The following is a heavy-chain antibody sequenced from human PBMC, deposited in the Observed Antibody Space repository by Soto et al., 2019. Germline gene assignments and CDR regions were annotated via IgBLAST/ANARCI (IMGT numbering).Heavy chain of an antibody. D-gene: IGHD2-21*01. J-gene: IGHJ6*02. CDR3: AKEGRHDDPVWRGMDV. CDR1: GFPFSDYD. V-gene: IGHV3-11*01. Sequence: GGSLRLSCAASGFPFSDYDMSWIRQAPGKGLERVSYISNSGNSIYYADSVKGRFTISRDNAKNSLYPQMNSLRAEDTAVYYCAKEGRHDDPVWRGMDVWGQGTTVTVSS. CDR2: ISNSGNSI.